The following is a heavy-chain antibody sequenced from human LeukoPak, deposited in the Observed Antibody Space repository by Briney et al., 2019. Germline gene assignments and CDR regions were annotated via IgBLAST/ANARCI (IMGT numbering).Heavy chain of an antibody. Sequence: GGSLRLSCAASGFTFSSYSMNWVRQAPGKGLEWVSYISSSSSTIYYADSVKGRFTISRDNAKNSLYLQMNSLRAEDTAVYYCARDGPAFGSGWYYYYYMDVWGKGTTVTVSS. J-gene: IGHJ6*03. CDR2: ISSSSSTI. V-gene: IGHV3-48*01. D-gene: IGHD6-19*01. CDR3: ARDGPAFGSGWYYYYYMDV. CDR1: GFTFSSYS.